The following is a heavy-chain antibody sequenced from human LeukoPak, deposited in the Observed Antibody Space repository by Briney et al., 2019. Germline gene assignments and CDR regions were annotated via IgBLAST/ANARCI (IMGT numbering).Heavy chain of an antibody. D-gene: IGHD1-20*01. Sequence: GRSLRLSCAASGFTFRSYGMHWVRQTPGKGLECVAGIWYDGSNKYNVDSVTGRFTISRDNSNNTLFLQLDSLRAEDTAVYYYARDRNWYFDSWGQGTLVTVSS. CDR1: GFTFRSYG. CDR3: ARDRNWYFDS. CDR2: IWYDGSNK. V-gene: IGHV3-33*01. J-gene: IGHJ4*02.